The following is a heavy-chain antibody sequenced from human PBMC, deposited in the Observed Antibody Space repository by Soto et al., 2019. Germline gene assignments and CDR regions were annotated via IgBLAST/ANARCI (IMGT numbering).Heavy chain of an antibody. CDR2: TYYRSKWYY. CDR1: GDSVSTNSAA. Sequence: SQTLSLTCAISGDSVSTNSAAWNWIRQSPSRGLEWLGRTYYRSKWYYDYALSVRSRISINPDTSRNQFSLQLSSVTPEDTAVYFCARVGCSGGPCLDGLDVWGQGTTVTVSS. J-gene: IGHJ6*02. CDR3: ARVGCSGGPCLDGLDV. D-gene: IGHD6-19*01. V-gene: IGHV6-1*01.